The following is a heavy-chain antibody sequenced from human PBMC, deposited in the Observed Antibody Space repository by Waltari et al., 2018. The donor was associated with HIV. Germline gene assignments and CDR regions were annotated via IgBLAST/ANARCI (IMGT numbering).Heavy chain of an antibody. CDR3: ARDHRGNKLLYGMDV. CDR2: IIPAFGTA. Sequence: QVQLVQSGAEVKKPGSSVRVSCKVSGGTFSSYAINWVRQAPRQGLEWMGGIIPAFGTANDAERVQGRVTITADEYTSTAYMDLSSLRSEDTAVYFCARDHRGNKLLYGMDVWGQGTTVTV. J-gene: IGHJ6*02. V-gene: IGHV1-69*01. CDR1: GGTFSSYA.